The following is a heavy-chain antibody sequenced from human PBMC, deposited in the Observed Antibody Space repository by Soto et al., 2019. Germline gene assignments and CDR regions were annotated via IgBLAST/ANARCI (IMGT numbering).Heavy chain of an antibody. CDR3: ARVPMGATITETNYYYGMDG. CDR2: IIPVFGTA. Sequence: SVQLSWEVSGGALVSDARICTQQPHRTVVEWMGGIIPVFGTANYAQKFQGRVTITADESTSTAYMELSSLRSEDTAVYYCARVPMGATITETNYYYGMDGFGPPTTVIVS. CDR1: GGALVSDA. J-gene: IGHJ6*02. V-gene: IGHV1-69*01. D-gene: IGHD5-12*01.